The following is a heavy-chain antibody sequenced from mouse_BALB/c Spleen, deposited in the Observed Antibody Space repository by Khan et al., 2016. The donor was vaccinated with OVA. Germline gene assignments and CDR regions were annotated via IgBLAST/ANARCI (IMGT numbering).Heavy chain of an antibody. CDR3: ARTASIKY. CDR1: GYSITSGYV. J-gene: IGHJ2*01. V-gene: IGHV3-2*02. CDR2: ISYSGCT. D-gene: IGHD1-2*01. Sequence: EVQLQESGPGLVKPSQSLSLTCTVTGYSITSGYVWNWIRPFPGNKLEWMGYISYSGCTNYTPSLKSRISISRDTSKNQCFLQLNSVTTEDTATYYCARTASIKYWGQGTTLTVSS.